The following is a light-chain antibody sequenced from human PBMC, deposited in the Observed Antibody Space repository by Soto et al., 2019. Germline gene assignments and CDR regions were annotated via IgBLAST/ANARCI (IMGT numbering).Light chain of an antibody. CDR3: QQYNNWPPYT. V-gene: IGKV3-15*01. CDR1: QSVSSD. CDR2: GAS. J-gene: IGKJ2*01. Sequence: EIVMTQSPDTLSVSPGERATLSCRASQSVSSDLAWYQQKPGQAPRLLIYGASTRATGIPARFSGSGSGTEFTLTISSLQSEDFAVYYCQQYNNWPPYTFGQGTKL.